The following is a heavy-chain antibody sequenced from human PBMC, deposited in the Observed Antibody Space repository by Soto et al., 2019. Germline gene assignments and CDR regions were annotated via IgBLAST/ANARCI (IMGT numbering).Heavy chain of an antibody. CDR1: GFTFSNYP. V-gene: IGHV3-30*04. CDR3: ARETGLGVAAAGSFDS. CDR2: ISYDGTRK. D-gene: IGHD6-13*01. Sequence: QLQLVESGGGVVQPGTSLRLSCAASGFTFSNYPMNWVRQAPGKGLEWVSVISYDGTRKYYADSVKGRFTISRDNSKNTLYLQMNSLRPEDTAVYYCARETGLGVAAAGSFDSWGQGARVTVSS. J-gene: IGHJ4*02.